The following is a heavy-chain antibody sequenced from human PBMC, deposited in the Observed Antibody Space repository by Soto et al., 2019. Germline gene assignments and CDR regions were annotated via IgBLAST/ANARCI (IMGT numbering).Heavy chain of an antibody. Sequence: NPSETLSLTCAVSGGSISSGGYSWSWIRQPPGKGLEWIGYIYHSGSTYYNPSLKSRVTISVDRSKNQFSLKLSSVTAADTAVYYCARLHLRGQNWFDPWGQGTLVTVSS. D-gene: IGHD4-17*01. V-gene: IGHV4-30-2*01. CDR1: GGSISSGGYS. CDR2: IYHSGST. CDR3: ARLHLRGQNWFDP. J-gene: IGHJ5*02.